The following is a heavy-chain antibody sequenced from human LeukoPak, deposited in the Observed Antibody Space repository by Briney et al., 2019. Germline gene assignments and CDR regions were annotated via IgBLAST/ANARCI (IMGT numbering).Heavy chain of an antibody. CDR1: GFTFSSYA. D-gene: IGHD6-13*01. V-gene: IGHV3-30*04. J-gene: IGHJ4*02. Sequence: GGSLRLSCAASGFTFSSYAMHWVRQAPGKGLEWVAVISYDGSNKYYADSVKGRFTISRDNSKNTLYLQMNSLRAEDTAVYYCARRDSSSWSFDYWGQGTLVTVSS. CDR2: ISYDGSNK. CDR3: ARRDSSSWSFDY.